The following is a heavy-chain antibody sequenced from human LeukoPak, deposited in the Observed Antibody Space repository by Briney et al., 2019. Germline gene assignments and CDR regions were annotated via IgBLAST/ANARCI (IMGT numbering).Heavy chain of an antibody. J-gene: IGHJ4*02. CDR2: ISAYNGNT. CDR3: ARAGGRHYDFWSGYYTFDY. Sequence: ASVKVSCKASGYTFTSYCISWVRQAPGQGLEWMGWISAYNGNTNYAQKLQGRVTMTTDTSTSTAYMELRSLRSDDTAVYYCARAGGRHYDFWSGYYTFDYWGQGTLVTVSS. CDR1: GYTFTSYC. D-gene: IGHD3-3*01. V-gene: IGHV1-18*01.